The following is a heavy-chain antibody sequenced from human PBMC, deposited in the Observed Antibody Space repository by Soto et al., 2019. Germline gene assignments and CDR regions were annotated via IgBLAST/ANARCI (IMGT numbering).Heavy chain of an antibody. CDR1: GFTLSRYA. D-gene: IGHD2-2*01. CDR3: AKAYQYYYYGMDV. Sequence: PGGALRLSCAASGFTLSRYAMSWGRQAPGKGLEWVSAISGSGGSTYYADSVKGRFTISRDNSKNTLYLQMNSLRAEDTAVYYRAKAYQYYYYGMDVWGQGTTVTVSS. CDR2: ISGSGGST. V-gene: IGHV3-23*01. J-gene: IGHJ6*02.